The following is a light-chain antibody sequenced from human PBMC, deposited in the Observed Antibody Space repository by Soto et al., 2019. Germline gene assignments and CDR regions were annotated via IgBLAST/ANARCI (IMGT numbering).Light chain of an antibody. V-gene: IGKV1-39*01. CDR2: STS. Sequence: DIQITHSPSSLSASVGDRVTITCRSSQSISTYLNWYQQKRGEAPNLLIYSTSTLQSGVPSRFSGSGSGTGFTLTISSLRPEDFATYYCQQSYSTPPTFGRGTKVDIK. CDR3: QQSYSTPPT. CDR1: QSISTY. J-gene: IGKJ2*01.